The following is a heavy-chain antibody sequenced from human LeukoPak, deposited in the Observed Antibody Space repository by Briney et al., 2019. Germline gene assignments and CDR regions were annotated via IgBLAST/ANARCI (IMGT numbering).Heavy chain of an antibody. CDR2: IKQDGSEK. D-gene: IGHD2-2*02. Sequence: GGSLRLSCAASGFTFSSYWMSWVRQAPGKGLEWVANIKQDGSEKYYVDSVKGRFTISRDNAKNSLYLQMNSLRAEDTAVYYCAREGGIVVVPAAIKWFDPWGQGTLVTVSS. CDR3: AREGGIVVVPAAIKWFDP. J-gene: IGHJ5*02. V-gene: IGHV3-7*01. CDR1: GFTFSSYW.